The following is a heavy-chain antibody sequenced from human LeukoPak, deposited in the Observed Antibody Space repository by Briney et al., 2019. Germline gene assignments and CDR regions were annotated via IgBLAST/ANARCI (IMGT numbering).Heavy chain of an antibody. CDR2: INPNSGGT. V-gene: IGHV1-2*02. CDR1: GYTFTGYY. CDR3: ATFDMYYYGSGSYFSPPGGG. D-gene: IGHD3-10*01. J-gene: IGHJ4*02. Sequence: ASVRVSCKASGYTFTGYYMHWVRQAPGHGLEWMGWINPNSGGTNYAQKFQGRVTMTRDTSISTAYMELSRLRSDDTAVYYCATFDMYYYGSGSYFSPPGGGWGQGTLVTVSS.